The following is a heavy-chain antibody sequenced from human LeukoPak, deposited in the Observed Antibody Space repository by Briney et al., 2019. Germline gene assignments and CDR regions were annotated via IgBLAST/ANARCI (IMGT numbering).Heavy chain of an antibody. D-gene: IGHD2-2*01. CDR2: ISGSGGST. Sequence: GGSLRLSCAASGFTFSSYAMSWVRQAPGKGLEWVSAISGSGGSTYYADSVKGRFTISRDNSKNTLYLQMNSLRAEDTAVYYCAKGERDYCSSTSCYPSTAGGFDYWGQGTLVTVSS. V-gene: IGHV3-23*01. CDR1: GFTFSSYA. CDR3: AKGERDYCSSTSCYPSTAGGFDY. J-gene: IGHJ4*02.